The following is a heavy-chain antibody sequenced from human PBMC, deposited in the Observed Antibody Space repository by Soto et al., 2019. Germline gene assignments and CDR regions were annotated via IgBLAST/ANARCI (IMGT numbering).Heavy chain of an antibody. CDR2: ISSSSSYT. D-gene: IGHD6-19*01. CDR1: GFTFSDYY. J-gene: IGHJ4*02. V-gene: IGHV3-11*06. CDR3: ARPGIAVANNHVSFDY. Sequence: GGSLRLSCAASGFTFSDYYMSWIRQAPGKGLEWVSYISSSSSYTNYADSVKGRFTISRDNAKNSLYLQMNSLRAEDTAVYYCARPGIAVANNHVSFDYWGQGTLVTVSS.